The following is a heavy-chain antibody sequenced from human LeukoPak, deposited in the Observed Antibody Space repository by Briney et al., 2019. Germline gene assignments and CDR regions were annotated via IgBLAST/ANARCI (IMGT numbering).Heavy chain of an antibody. CDR1: GFTFSSYS. CDR3: ARDPYCTNGVCYGYYMDV. CDR2: ISSSSSYI. Sequence: GGSLRLSCAASGFTFSSYSMNWVRQAPGKGLEWVSSISSSSSYIYYADSVKGRFTISRDNAKNSLYLQMNSLRAEDTAVYYCARDPYCTNGVCYGYYMDVWGKGTTVTISS. D-gene: IGHD2-8*01. V-gene: IGHV3-21*01. J-gene: IGHJ6*03.